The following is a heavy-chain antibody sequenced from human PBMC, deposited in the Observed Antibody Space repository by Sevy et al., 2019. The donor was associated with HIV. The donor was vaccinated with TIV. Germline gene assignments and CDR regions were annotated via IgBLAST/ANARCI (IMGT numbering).Heavy chain of an antibody. D-gene: IGHD3-22*01. J-gene: IGHJ6*02. Sequence: GGSLRLSCAASEFSVTDNYMSWVRQAPGKGLEWVSTIYSGGSTFYADSVKGRFTISRDNSKNTLYLDMNSLRAEDTAVYYCARDRYYDASGYYYYYYGVDVWGQGTTVTVSS. CDR1: EFSVTDNY. V-gene: IGHV3-66*01. CDR3: ARDRYYDASGYYYYYYGVDV. CDR2: IYSGGST.